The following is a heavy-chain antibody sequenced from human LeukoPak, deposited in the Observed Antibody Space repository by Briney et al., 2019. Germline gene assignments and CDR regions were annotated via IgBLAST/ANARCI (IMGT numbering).Heavy chain of an antibody. CDR3: ARARDRIAANWFDP. D-gene: IGHD6-13*01. CDR1: GGSISDSTYY. CDR2: IYISGNT. Sequence: KTSQTLSPTCTVSGGSISDSTYYWSWIRQPAGKRLEWIGCIYISGNTNYNPSHKSRVTISVDTSKNQLSLKLSSVTAADTAVYYCARARDRIAANWFDPWGQGTLVTVSS. J-gene: IGHJ5*02. V-gene: IGHV4-61*02.